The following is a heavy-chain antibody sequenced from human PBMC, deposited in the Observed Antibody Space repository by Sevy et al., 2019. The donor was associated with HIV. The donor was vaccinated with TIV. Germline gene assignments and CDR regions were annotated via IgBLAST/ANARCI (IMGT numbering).Heavy chain of an antibody. V-gene: IGHV3-33*01. CDR3: ARESGSDWYLDS. CDR2: IWYDGSNK. Sequence: VGSLRLSCAASGFTFSNKGMHWVRQAPGKGLEWVAVIWYDGSNKYYGDSVKGRFTISRDNSKNTLYLQMNSLRVEDTATYYCARESGSDWYLDSWGQGTLVTVSS. D-gene: IGHD2-21*02. J-gene: IGHJ4*02. CDR1: GFTFSNKG.